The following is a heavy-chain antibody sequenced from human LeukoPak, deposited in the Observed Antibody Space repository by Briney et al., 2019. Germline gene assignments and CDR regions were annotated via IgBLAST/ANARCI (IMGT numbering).Heavy chain of an antibody. Sequence: ASVKVSCKASGYTFTGYYMHWVRQAPGQGLEWMGWINPNSGGTNYAQKFQGRVTMTRDTSISTAYMELSSLRSEDTAVYYCARGPGLATIWSRYYMDVWGKGTTVTISS. CDR2: INPNSGGT. J-gene: IGHJ6*03. V-gene: IGHV1-2*02. CDR1: GYTFTGYY. CDR3: ARGPGLATIWSRYYMDV. D-gene: IGHD5-12*01.